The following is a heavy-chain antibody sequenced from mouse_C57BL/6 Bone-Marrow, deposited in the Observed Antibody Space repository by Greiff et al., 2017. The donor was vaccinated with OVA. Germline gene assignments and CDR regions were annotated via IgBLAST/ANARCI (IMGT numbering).Heavy chain of an antibody. CDR3: ARHGGIYGSIYWYFDV. J-gene: IGHJ1*03. D-gene: IGHD1-1*01. CDR1: GFTFSSYG. V-gene: IGHV5-6*01. CDR2: ISSGGSYT. Sequence: EVHLVESGGDLVKPGGSLKLSCAASGFTFSSYGMSWVRQTPDKRLEWVATISSGGSYTYYPDSVKGRFTISRDNAKNTLYLQMSSLKSEDTAMYYCARHGGIYGSIYWYFDVWGTGTTVTVSS.